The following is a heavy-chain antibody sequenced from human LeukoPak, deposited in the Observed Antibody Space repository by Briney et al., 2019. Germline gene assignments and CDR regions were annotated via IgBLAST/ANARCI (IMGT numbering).Heavy chain of an antibody. J-gene: IGHJ6*02. CDR2: IWYDGSNK. V-gene: IGHV3-33*01. Sequence: GRSLRLSCAASGFTFRTYGMHWVRQAPGKGLEWAAVIWYDGSNKYYADSVKGRFTISRDNSKNTLYLQMNSLRAEDTAVYYCVRGSNGWSGMDVWGQGTTVTVSS. D-gene: IGHD6-19*01. CDR3: VRGSNGWSGMDV. CDR1: GFTFRTYG.